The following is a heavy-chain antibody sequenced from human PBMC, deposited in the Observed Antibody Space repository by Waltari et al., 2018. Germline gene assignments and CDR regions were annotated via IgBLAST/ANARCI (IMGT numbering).Heavy chain of an antibody. CDR2: SNPKRGGT. Sequence: QVQLVQSGAEVKKPGASVKVSCKASGYTFTDFYMHWVRQAPGQGLEWMGRSNPKRGGTDYAQKFQGGVTMTRDTSISTVYMELSRLRSDDTAVYYCTRGNKITAVEVIIPLLTMDVWGQGTTVTVSS. V-gene: IGHV1-2*02. CDR1: GYTFTDFY. J-gene: IGHJ6*02. CDR3: TRGNKITAVEVIIPLLTMDV. D-gene: IGHD3-3*01.